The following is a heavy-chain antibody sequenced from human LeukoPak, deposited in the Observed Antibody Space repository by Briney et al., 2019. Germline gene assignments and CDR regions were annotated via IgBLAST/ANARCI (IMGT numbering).Heavy chain of an antibody. V-gene: IGHV1-2*02. CDR2: VNTNSGGT. CDR3: ARVATIGAARRYGMDV. Sequence: ASETVSRKASGYSFTGYYMYWVRLGPAQGIEWMGWVNTNSGGTNYAQKFQGRVTMTRDTTSSTAYMGPSRLRSDRTAVYDCARVATIGAARRYGMDVWGQGTTVTVYS. D-gene: IGHD5-12*01. CDR1: GYSFTGYY. J-gene: IGHJ6*02.